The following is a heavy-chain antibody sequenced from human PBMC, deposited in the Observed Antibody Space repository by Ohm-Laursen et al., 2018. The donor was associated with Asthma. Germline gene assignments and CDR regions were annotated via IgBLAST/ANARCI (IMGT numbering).Heavy chain of an antibody. J-gene: IGHJ4*02. CDR1: GYTFSRYS. V-gene: IGHV3-30*05. CDR2: ISYDGSNK. D-gene: IGHD3-3*01. CDR3: ARDVMEWYLPAFDF. Sequence: SLRLSCTASGYTFSRYSIHWVRQVPGKGLEWVAVISYDGSNKYYADSVNGRFTVSRDDSKNTLYLQMNSLRPDGTAVYYCARDVMEWYLPAFDFWGQGTLVTVSS.